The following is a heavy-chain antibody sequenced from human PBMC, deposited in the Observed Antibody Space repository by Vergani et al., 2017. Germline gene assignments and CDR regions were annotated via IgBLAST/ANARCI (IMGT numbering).Heavy chain of an antibody. CDR3: ARHDLFLDRNPLAN. Sequence: QVQLQESGPGLVKPSETLSLTCTVSGGPISSYYGSWIRQPPGKGLEWIGYIYYSGGTNYNPSLKSRGTISVDTSKNQFSLKRSSVTAADTAVYYCARHDLFLDRNPLANWGQGTLVTVSS. CDR1: GGPISSYY. CDR2: IYYSGGT. J-gene: IGHJ1*01. D-gene: IGHD1-14*01. V-gene: IGHV4-59*01.